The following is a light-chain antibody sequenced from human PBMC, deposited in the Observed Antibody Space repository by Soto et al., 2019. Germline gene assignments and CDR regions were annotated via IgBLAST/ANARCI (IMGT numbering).Light chain of an antibody. Sequence: DLVMTQSPLSLPVTPGEPASISCRSSQSLLHDNGYNYLDWHLQKPEQSPRLLIYFGSNRESRVLDRFSGRGSATDFTMKISRGEAEDVGVYYCLQSLPAPPTFGQGTKLEIK. V-gene: IGKV2-28*01. CDR1: QSLLHDNGYNY. CDR2: FGS. CDR3: LQSLPAPPT. J-gene: IGKJ2*01.